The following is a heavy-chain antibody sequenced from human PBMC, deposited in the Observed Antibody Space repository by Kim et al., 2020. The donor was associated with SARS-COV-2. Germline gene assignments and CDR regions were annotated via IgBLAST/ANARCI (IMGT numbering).Heavy chain of an antibody. D-gene: IGHD3-9*01. CDR3: ARDAQYYDILTGYYWFDY. CDR1: GFTFSSYW. CDR2: IKQDGSEK. J-gene: IGHJ4*02. Sequence: GGSLRLSCAASGFTFSSYWMSWVRQAPGKGLEWVANIKQDGSEKYYVDSVKGRFTISRDNAKNSLYLQMNSLRAEDTAVYYCARDAQYYDILTGYYWFDYWGQGTLVTVSS. V-gene: IGHV3-7*03.